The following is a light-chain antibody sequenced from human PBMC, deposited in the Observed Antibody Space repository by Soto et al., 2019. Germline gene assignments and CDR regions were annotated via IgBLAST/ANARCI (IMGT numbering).Light chain of an antibody. V-gene: IGKV3-15*01. CDR3: QQYDKWPPWT. CDR2: GAS. J-gene: IGKJ1*01. Sequence: ILMTQSPATLSVFPGERATVSCRASESVSGNLAWYQQKPGQAPRLLIYGASTRATGIPARFSGNGSETEFTLTISSLQSEDFAVYYCQQYDKWPPWTFGQGTKVE. CDR1: ESVSGN.